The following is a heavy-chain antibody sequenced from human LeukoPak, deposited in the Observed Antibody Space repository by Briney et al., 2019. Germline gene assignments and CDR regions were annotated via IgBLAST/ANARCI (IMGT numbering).Heavy chain of an antibody. CDR3: AREVGVKPMVRGVKQLDY. V-gene: IGHV3-21*01. J-gene: IGHJ4*02. Sequence: GRSLRLPCAASGFTFSSYSMNWVRQAPGKGLEWVSSISSSSSYIYYADSVKGRFTISRDNAKNSLYLQMNSLRAEDTAVYYCAREVGVKPMVRGVKQLDYWGQGTLVTVSS. CDR1: GFTFSSYS. CDR2: ISSSSSYI. D-gene: IGHD3-10*01.